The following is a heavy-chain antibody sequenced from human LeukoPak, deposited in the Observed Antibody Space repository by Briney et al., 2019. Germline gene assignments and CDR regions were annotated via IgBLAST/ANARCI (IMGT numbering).Heavy chain of an antibody. J-gene: IGHJ6*02. CDR3: AKALPKVVPAPPDGMDV. CDR2: IIPILGIA. V-gene: IGHV1-69*04. Sequence: SVKVSCKASGATFSSYAISWVRQAPGQGLECMGRIIPILGIANYAQKFQGRVTITADKSTSTAYMELSSLRSEDTAVYYCAKALPKVVPAPPDGMDVWGQGTTVTVSS. D-gene: IGHD2-2*01. CDR1: GATFSSYA.